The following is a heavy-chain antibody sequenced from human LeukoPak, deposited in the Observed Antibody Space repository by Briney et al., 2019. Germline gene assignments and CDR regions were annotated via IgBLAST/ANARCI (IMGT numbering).Heavy chain of an antibody. CDR3: ARKHYYGSGSPKNAFDI. CDR1: GGSFSGYN. J-gene: IGHJ3*02. D-gene: IGHD3-10*01. Sequence: SETLSLTCAVYGGSFSGYNWSWIRQPPGKGLEWIGEVNHIGGTNYNPSLKSRVTISVDTSKNQFSLKLSSVTAADTAVYYCARKHYYGSGSPKNAFDIWGQGTMVTVSS. CDR2: VNHIGGT. V-gene: IGHV4-34*01.